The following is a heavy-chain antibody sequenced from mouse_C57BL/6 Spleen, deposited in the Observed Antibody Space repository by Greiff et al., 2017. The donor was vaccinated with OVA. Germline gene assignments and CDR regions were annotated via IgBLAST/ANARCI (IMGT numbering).Heavy chain of an antibody. CDR2: INYDGSST. J-gene: IGHJ4*01. CDR1: GFTFSDYY. V-gene: IGHV5-16*01. CDR3: ARDRESGAMDY. Sequence: EVQRVESEGGLVQPGSSMKLSCTASGFTFSDYYMAWVRQVPEKGLEWVANINYDGSSTYYLDSLKSRFIISRDNAKNILYLQMSSLKSEDTATYYCARDRESGAMDYWGQGTSVTVSS. D-gene: IGHD3-1*01.